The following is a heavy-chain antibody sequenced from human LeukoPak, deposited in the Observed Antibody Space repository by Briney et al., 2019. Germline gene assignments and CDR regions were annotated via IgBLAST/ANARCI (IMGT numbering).Heavy chain of an antibody. CDR2: ISYDGSNK. D-gene: IGHD3-9*01. CDR1: GFTFSSYA. Sequence: GGSLRLSCAASGFTFSSYAMHWVRQAPGKGLEWVAVISYDGSNKYYADSVKGRFTISRDNAKNTLYLQMSSLRAEDTAVYYCARLPPLRYFDWSDYWGQGTLVTVSS. V-gene: IGHV3-30-3*01. J-gene: IGHJ4*02. CDR3: ARLPPLRYFDWSDY.